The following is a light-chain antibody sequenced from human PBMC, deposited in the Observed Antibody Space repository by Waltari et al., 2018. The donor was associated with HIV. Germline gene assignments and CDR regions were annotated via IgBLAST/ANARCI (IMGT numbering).Light chain of an antibody. CDR3: QQRSYWPLT. CDR2: DAS. V-gene: IGKV3-11*01. Sequence: EILLTQSTATVSSSPGERATLSCKTSQSVTTSLAWYQQRPGQAPRLLIYDASKRAAGIPARFSGSGSGTDFTLTITNLEPDDFAVYYCQQRSYWPLTFGGGTKV. J-gene: IGKJ4*01. CDR1: QSVTTS.